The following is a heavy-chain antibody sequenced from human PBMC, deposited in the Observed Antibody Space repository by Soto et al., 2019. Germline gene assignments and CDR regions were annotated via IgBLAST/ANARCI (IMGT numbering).Heavy chain of an antibody. CDR1: GGSISSYY. V-gene: IGHV4-59*01. CDR3: AREEITSFGVAQRGYNWFDP. CDR2: IYYSGST. D-gene: IGHD3-3*01. J-gene: IGHJ5*02. Sequence: PSETLSLTCTVSGGSISSYYWSWIRQPPGKGLEWIGYIYYSGSTNYNPSLESRVTISVDTSKNQFSLKLSSVTAADTAVYYCAREEITSFGVAQRGYNWFDPWGQGTLVTVSS.